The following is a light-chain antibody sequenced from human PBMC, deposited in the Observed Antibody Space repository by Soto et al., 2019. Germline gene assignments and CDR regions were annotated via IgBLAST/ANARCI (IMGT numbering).Light chain of an antibody. CDR1: QSFRGL. Sequence: EVVLTQSPVTLSLSPGERATLSCRASQSFRGLLAWYQQKPGQAPRLLIYDAYNRATGIPPRFSGSGSGTDFTLTISSLEPEDSAVYYCQQRRMWPITLGQGTRLEIK. J-gene: IGKJ5*01. V-gene: IGKV3-11*01. CDR3: QQRRMWPIT. CDR2: DAY.